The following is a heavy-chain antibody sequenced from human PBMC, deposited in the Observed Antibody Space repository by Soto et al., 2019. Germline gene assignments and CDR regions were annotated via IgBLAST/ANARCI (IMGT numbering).Heavy chain of an antibody. CDR1: GFTFSSYA. V-gene: IGHV3-23*01. D-gene: IGHD3-10*01. J-gene: IGHJ4*02. Sequence: EVQMLESGGGLVQPGGSLRLSCEASGFTFSSYAMGWVRQAPGKGLWWVSVISDGGGATYYPDSVKGRFTISRDNSKITVFLQMNRLRADDTAIYYCAKGPTLGVRGGLGYWGQGTLVTVSS. CDR2: ISDGGGAT. CDR3: AKGPTLGVRGGLGY.